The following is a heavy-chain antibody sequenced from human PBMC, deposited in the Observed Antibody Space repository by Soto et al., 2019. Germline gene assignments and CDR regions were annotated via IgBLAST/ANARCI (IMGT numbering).Heavy chain of an antibody. CDR1: GFTFSSYA. CDR3: AKDGSSQSLNYFDY. CDR2: ISGSGGST. D-gene: IGHD2-15*01. Sequence: GGSLRLSCAASGFTFSSYAMSWVRQAPGKGLEWVPAISGSGGSTYYADSVKGRFTISRDNSKNTLYPQMNSLRAEDTAVYYCAKDGSSQSLNYFDYWGQGTLVTVSS. V-gene: IGHV3-23*01. J-gene: IGHJ4*02.